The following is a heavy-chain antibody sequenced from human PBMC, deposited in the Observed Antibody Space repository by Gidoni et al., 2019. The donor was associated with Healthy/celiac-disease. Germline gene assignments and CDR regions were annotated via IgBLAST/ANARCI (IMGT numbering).Heavy chain of an antibody. D-gene: IGHD5-12*01. Sequence: QVTLKESGPALVKPTQTLTLTCTFSGFSRSTSGMRVSWIRQPPGKALEWLARIDWDDDKFYSTSLKTRLTISKDTSKNQVVLTMTNMDPVDTATYYCARMDGYNSQDYWGQGTLVTVSS. CDR1: GFSRSTSGMR. CDR3: ARMDGYNSQDY. CDR2: IDWDDDK. J-gene: IGHJ4*02. V-gene: IGHV2-70*04.